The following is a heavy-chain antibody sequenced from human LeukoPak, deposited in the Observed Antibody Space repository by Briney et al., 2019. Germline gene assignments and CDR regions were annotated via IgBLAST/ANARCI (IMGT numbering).Heavy chain of an antibody. CDR2: TYYRSKWYN. CDR3: VRSQYWRFDD. J-gene: IGHJ4*02. CDR1: GDIVSNNSAV. D-gene: IGHD2-8*02. V-gene: IGHV6-1*01. Sequence: SQTLSLTCAISGDIVSNNSAVWNWIRQSPSRGLEWLGRTYYRSKWYNDYGASVKSRITVNPDTSKNQFSLQLSSVTPEDTAVYYCVRSQYWRFDDWGQGTLVTVSS.